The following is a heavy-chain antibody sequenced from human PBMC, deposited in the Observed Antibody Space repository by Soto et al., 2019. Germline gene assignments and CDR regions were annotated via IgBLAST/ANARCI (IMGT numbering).Heavy chain of an antibody. V-gene: IGHV4-34*01. Sequence: QVQLQQWGAGLLKPSETLSLTCAVYGWSFNDYYSTWIRQSPGKGLEWIGEINHSGSTNYNPSLKSRVTISIDTSRNEFSLNLSSVTAADTAVYYCARRRSYYYYFAMDVWGQGTTVTVSS. CDR3: ARRRSYYYYFAMDV. CDR2: INHSGST. CDR1: GWSFNDYY. J-gene: IGHJ6*02.